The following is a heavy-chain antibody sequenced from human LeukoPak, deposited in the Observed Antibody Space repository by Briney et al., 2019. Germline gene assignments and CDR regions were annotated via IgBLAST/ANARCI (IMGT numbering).Heavy chain of an antibody. CDR3: ARAPDTYCSGGSCYSENWFDP. D-gene: IGHD2-15*01. V-gene: IGHV4-59*08. CDR1: GGSISSYY. Sequence: SETLSLTCTVSGGSISSYYWSWIRQPPGKGLEWIAYIYYSGSTNYNPSLKSRVTISVDTSKNQFSLKLSSVTAADTAVYYCARAPDTYCSGGSCYSENWFDPWGQGTLVTVSS. J-gene: IGHJ5*02. CDR2: IYYSGST.